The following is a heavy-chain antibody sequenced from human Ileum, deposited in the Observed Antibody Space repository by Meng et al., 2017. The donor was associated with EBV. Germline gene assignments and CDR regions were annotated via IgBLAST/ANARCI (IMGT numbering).Heavy chain of an antibody. CDR2: IYWDDDK. CDR3: ALFTRSWFDL. V-gene: IGHV2-5*02. D-gene: IGHD2-2*01. J-gene: IGHJ5*02. CDR1: GFSLSTSEVG. Sequence: QITLKESGPTLVKPTQTLTLPCTFSGFSLSTSEVGVGWIRQPPGKALEWLAVIYWDDDKRYSPSLKSRLTITKDTSKNQVVLTLTNMDPVDTATYYCALFTRSWFDLWGQGTLVTVSS.